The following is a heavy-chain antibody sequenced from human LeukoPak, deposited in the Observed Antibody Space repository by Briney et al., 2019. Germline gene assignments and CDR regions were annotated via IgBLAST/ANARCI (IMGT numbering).Heavy chain of an antibody. Sequence: ASETLSLTCTVSGGSISSGDYYWSWIRQPPGKGLEWIGYIYYSGSTNYNPSLKSRVTISVDTSKNQFSLKLSSVTAADTAVYYCARGGRRTGHAFDIWGQGTMVTVSS. CDR3: ARGGRRTGHAFDI. CDR1: GGSISSGDYY. D-gene: IGHD7-27*01. V-gene: IGHV4-61*08. CDR2: IYYSGST. J-gene: IGHJ3*02.